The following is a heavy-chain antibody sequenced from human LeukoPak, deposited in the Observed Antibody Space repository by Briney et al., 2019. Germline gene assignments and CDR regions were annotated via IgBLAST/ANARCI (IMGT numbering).Heavy chain of an antibody. CDR3: ARESVISMIAHLDH. D-gene: IGHD3-22*01. J-gene: IGHJ4*02. Sequence: GRSLRLSCAASGFTFSSYAMHWVRQAPGKGLEWVAVISYDGSNKYYADSVKGRFTISRDNSKNTLYLQMNSLRAEDTAVYYCARESVISMIAHLDHWGQGTLVTVSS. CDR1: GFTFSSYA. CDR2: ISYDGSNK. V-gene: IGHV3-30-3*01.